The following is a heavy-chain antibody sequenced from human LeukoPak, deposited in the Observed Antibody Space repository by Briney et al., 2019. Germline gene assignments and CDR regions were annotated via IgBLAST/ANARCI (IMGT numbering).Heavy chain of an antibody. V-gene: IGHV1-18*01. J-gene: IGHJ4*02. CDR2: ISVYNGNT. CDR1: GYTFTSYG. Sequence: ASVKVSCKASGYTFTSYGISWVRQAPGQGLEWMGWISVYNGNTNYAQKLRGRVTMTTDTSTSTAYMELRSLRSDDTAVYYCARVTKPEYYYDSSGYYFDYWGQGTLVTVSS. D-gene: IGHD3-22*01. CDR3: ARVTKPEYYYDSSGYYFDY.